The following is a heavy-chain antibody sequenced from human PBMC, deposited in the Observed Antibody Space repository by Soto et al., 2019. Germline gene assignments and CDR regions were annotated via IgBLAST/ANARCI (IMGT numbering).Heavy chain of an antibody. D-gene: IGHD2-15*01. J-gene: IGHJ5*02. V-gene: IGHV3-30-3*01. CDR3: TRDYLRHHGTVCSVHRYCVSACPGSQLSDP. CDR2: ISYDGINK. Sequence: AGTDPGKWLEWVAVISYDGINKSYADSVNGRFTISRDNSKNTLYLQVNSLRAEDTAVYLCTRDYLRHHGTVCSVHRYCVSACPGSQLSDP.